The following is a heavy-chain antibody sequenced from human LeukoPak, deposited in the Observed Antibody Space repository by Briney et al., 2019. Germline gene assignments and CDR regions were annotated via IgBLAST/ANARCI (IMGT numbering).Heavy chain of an antibody. CDR1: GGSFSGYY. CDR2: VYNSGTT. Sequence: PSETLSLTCAVYGGSFSGYYWSWVRQPPGKGLEWIGCVYNSGTTVYNPSLTGRVTISVDTSKNQYSLNLRSVTAADAAVYYCARDAYWGQGILVTVSS. V-gene: IGHV4-34*11. J-gene: IGHJ4*02. CDR3: ARDAY.